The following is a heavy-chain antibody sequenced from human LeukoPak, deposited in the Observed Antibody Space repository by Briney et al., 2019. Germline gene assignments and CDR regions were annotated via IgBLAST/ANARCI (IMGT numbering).Heavy chain of an antibody. V-gene: IGHV3-23*01. D-gene: IGHD1-26*01. Sequence: GGSLRLSCAGSGFTFSCYAMSWVRQAPGKGLEWVSTISGSGGAGTYYADSVKGRFTVSRDNSRNTLYLPMNSLRAEDTAVYYCVKDRGGSPFYGMDVWGQGTTVTVSS. CDR2: ISGSGGAGT. J-gene: IGHJ6*02. CDR1: GFTFSCYA. CDR3: VKDRGGSPFYGMDV.